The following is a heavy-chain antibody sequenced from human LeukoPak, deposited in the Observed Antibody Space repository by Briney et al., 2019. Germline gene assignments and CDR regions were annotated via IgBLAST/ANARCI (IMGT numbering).Heavy chain of an antibody. V-gene: IGHV3-53*04. CDR3: ASHSSSWYRGGLVDY. CDR1: GLTVSSNY. J-gene: IGHJ4*02. CDR2: IYSGGST. D-gene: IGHD6-13*01. Sequence: PGGSLRLSCAASGLTVSSNYMSWVRQAPGKGLEWVSVIYSGGSTYYADSVKGRFTISRHNSKNTLYLQMNSLRAEDTAVYYCASHSSSWYRGGLVDYWGQGTLVTVSS.